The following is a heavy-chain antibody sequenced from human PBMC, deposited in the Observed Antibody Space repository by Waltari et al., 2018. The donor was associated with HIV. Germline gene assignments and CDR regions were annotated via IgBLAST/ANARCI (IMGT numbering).Heavy chain of an antibody. CDR1: GFTLSSYW. J-gene: IGHJ4*02. Sequence: EVQLVESGGGLVQPGGSLRLSCAASGFTLSSYWMSWVRQAPGEGLEWVDNIKQGGSEKYYVDSVKGRFTISRDNAKNSLYLQMNSLRAEDTAVYYCARDRHYDILTGSYFDYWGQGTLVTVSS. V-gene: IGHV3-7*01. D-gene: IGHD3-9*01. CDR3: ARDRHYDILTGSYFDY. CDR2: IKQGGSEK.